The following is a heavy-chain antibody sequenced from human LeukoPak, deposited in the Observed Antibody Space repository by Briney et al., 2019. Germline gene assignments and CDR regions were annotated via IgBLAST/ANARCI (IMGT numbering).Heavy chain of an antibody. V-gene: IGHV4-39*07. Sequence: SSETLSLTCTVSGGSISSSSYYWGWIRQPPGKGLEWIGSIYYSGSTYYNPSLKSRVTISVDTSKNQFSLKLSSVTAADTAVYYCARGGEYYDIKPLDYWGQGTLVTVSS. CDR2: IYYSGST. D-gene: IGHD3-22*01. CDR1: GGSISSSSYY. J-gene: IGHJ4*02. CDR3: ARGGEYYDIKPLDY.